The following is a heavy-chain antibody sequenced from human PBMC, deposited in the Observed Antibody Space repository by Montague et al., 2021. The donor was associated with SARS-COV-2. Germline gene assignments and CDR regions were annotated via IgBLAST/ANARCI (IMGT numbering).Heavy chain of an antibody. CDR3: ARERTVVIITGYYYYGVDV. CDR1: GFTFSSYS. Sequence: SLRLSCAASGFTFSSYSMNWVRQAPGKGLEWVSSISSSSSYIYYADSVKGRFTISIDNAKNSLYLQMNSLRAEDTAVYFCARERTVVIITGYYYYGVDVWGQGTTVTVSS. D-gene: IGHD3-10*01. CDR2: ISSSSSYI. V-gene: IGHV3-21*01. J-gene: IGHJ6*02.